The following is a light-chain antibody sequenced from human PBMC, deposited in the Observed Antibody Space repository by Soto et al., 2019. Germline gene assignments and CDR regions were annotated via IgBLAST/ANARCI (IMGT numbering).Light chain of an antibody. V-gene: IGKV1-8*01. CDR1: QGISSH. CDR3: QQYFSVPLT. J-gene: IGKJ4*01. Sequence: AILMTQSPSSLSVSTGERVTLTCRASQGISSHLSGCQLKPGEDPRLLIYSASYLESGGPSRFIGSGSGTDFTLTIISLQAEDFAVYYCQQYFSVPLTFGGGTKVEIK. CDR2: SAS.